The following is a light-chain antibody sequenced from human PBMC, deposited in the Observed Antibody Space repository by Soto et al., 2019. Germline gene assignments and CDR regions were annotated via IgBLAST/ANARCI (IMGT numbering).Light chain of an antibody. J-gene: IGKJ1*01. Sequence: EIVLTQSPGTLSLSPGEKVTLSCRASESVSNNQLAWYQQKPGQAPRLLIYGASRRASGISDNFSGSGSGPVFTLTINRLEPDNFAIYYCQQYGNSPWTFGRGTKVEVK. CDR2: GAS. CDR3: QQYGNSPWT. CDR1: ESVSNNQ. V-gene: IGKV3-20*01.